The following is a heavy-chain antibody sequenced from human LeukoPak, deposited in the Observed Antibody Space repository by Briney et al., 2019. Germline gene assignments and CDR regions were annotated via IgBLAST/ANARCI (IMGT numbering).Heavy chain of an antibody. CDR3: AKDLGRYRNNYFDY. Sequence: GGSLRLSCAASGFTFSSYAMSWVRQAPGKGLEWVATISGSGGGTYYADSVKGRFTVSRDDSKNTLYLQMNSLRAEDTAVYYCAKDLGRYRNNYFDYWGQGTLVTVSS. CDR2: ISGSGGGT. J-gene: IGHJ4*02. CDR1: GFTFSSYA. V-gene: IGHV3-23*01. D-gene: IGHD1-26*01.